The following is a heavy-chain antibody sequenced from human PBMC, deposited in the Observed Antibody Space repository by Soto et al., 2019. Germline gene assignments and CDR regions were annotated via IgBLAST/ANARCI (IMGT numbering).Heavy chain of an antibody. CDR1: GYTFSSCDF. CDR2: SYSGGST. V-gene: IGHV4-38-2*01. J-gene: IGHJ6*02. D-gene: IGHD3-10*01. CDR3: ECRKWVRWCGEFYYGMDV. Sequence: PSGSLSLSCAASGYTFSSCDFNGWRQQPAERGQGWTWSSYSGGSTYYTPSLKSRVTISVDTSKNQFSLKLSTVTAADTAVYYCECRKWVRWCGEFYYGMDVWGQGTTVTVSS.